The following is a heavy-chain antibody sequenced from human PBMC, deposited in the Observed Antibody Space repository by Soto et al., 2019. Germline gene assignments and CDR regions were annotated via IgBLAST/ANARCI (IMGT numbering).Heavy chain of an antibody. Sequence: ASVKVSCKASGCTFTSYAMHWVRQAPGQRLEWMGWINAGNGNTKYSQKFQGRVTITRDTSASTAYMELSSLRSEDTAVYYCAGQPRVVVAAPRLFNAFDIWGKGTMVTVSS. J-gene: IGHJ3*02. CDR2: INAGNGNT. CDR1: GCTFTSYA. V-gene: IGHV1-3*01. CDR3: AGQPRVVVAAPRLFNAFDI. D-gene: IGHD2-15*01.